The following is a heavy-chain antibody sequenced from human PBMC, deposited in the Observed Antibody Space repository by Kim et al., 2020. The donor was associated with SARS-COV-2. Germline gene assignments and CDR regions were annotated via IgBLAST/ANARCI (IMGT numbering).Heavy chain of an antibody. Sequence: SETLSLTCTVSGGSISSYYWSWIRQPPGKGLEWIGYIYYSGSTNYNPSLKSRGTISVDTSKNQFSLMVRSVTAADTAVYYCARSQSTRGWQNAFDFWGQGTMVTVSS. CDR2: IYYSGST. J-gene: IGHJ3*01. V-gene: IGHV4-59*01. D-gene: IGHD6-19*01. CDR1: GGSISSYY. CDR3: ARSQSTRGWQNAFDF.